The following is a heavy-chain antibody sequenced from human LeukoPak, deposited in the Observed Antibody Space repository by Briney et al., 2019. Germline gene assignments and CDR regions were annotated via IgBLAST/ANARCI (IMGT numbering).Heavy chain of an antibody. CDR1: GGTFSSYA. CDR3: ASGGGAAYGGNLGDFDY. D-gene: IGHD4-23*01. J-gene: IGHJ4*02. CDR2: IIPIFGTA. V-gene: IGHV1-69*01. Sequence: SVKVSCKASGGTFSSYAISWVRQAPGQGLEWMGGIIPIFGTANYAQKFQGRVTITADESTSTAYMELSSLRSEDTAVYYCASGGGAAYGGNLGDFDYWGQGTLVTVSS.